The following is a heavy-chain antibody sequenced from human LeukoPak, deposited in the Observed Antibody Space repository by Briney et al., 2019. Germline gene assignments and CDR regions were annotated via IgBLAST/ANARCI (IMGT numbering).Heavy chain of an antibody. CDR1: GYTFTSYD. CDR3: ASSQLIAAAGTDYYFGMDV. Sequence: ASVKVSCKASGYTFTSYDINWVRQATGQGLEWMGWLNPNSGNTGYAQKFQGRVTMTRNTSISTAYMELSSLRSEDTAVYYCASSQLIAAAGTDYYFGMDVWGQGTTVTVSS. CDR2: LNPNSGNT. J-gene: IGHJ6*02. V-gene: IGHV1-8*01. D-gene: IGHD6-13*01.